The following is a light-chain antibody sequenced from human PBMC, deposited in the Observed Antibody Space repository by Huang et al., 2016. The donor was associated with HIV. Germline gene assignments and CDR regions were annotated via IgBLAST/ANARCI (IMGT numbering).Light chain of an antibody. CDR3: QQRSAWPLT. Sequence: EIVFTQSPATLSLSPGERATLSCRASQSVRSYLAWYQQKPGQAPRRLIDDASNRATGIPARFSGSGSGTDFTLTISNLQSEDFSVYYCQQRSAWPLTFGGGTKVEI. CDR1: QSVRSY. J-gene: IGKJ4*01. V-gene: IGKV3-11*01. CDR2: DAS.